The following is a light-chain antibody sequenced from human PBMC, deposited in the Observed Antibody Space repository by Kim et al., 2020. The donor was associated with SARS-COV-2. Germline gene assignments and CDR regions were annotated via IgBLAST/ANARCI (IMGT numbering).Light chain of an antibody. J-gene: IGLJ3*02. Sequence: QSALTQPASVSGSPGQSITISCTGTSSDIGDYDYVSWYQQHPGKAPKLMIYDVSKRPSGISNRFSGTKSGNTASLTISGLQAEDEADYHCSSYTSSNTWVFGGWTQLTVL. CDR1: SSDIGDYDY. CDR2: DVS. V-gene: IGLV2-14*03. CDR3: SSYTSSNTWV.